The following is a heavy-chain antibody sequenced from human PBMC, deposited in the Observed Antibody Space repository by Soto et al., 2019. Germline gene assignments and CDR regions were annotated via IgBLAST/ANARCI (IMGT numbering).Heavy chain of an antibody. D-gene: IGHD5-18*01. Sequence: EVQLLESGGGLVQPGGSLKLSCAASGFTFSSYAMSWVRQAPGKGLEWVSAISGSGGSTYYADSVKGRFTISRANSKNTLYLQMNSLRAEDTAVYYCAKGGYSYGRIDYWGQGTLVTVSS. CDR1: GFTFSSYA. V-gene: IGHV3-23*01. J-gene: IGHJ4*02. CDR3: AKGGYSYGRIDY. CDR2: ISGSGGST.